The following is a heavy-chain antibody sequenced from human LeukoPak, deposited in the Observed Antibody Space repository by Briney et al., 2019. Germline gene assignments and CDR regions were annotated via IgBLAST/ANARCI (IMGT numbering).Heavy chain of an antibody. CDR2: IWSHGNTK. J-gene: IGHJ3*02. CDR1: GFTFSSYG. V-gene: IGHV3-33*01. D-gene: IGHD3-9*01. CDR3: ARDDSADDNAFDI. Sequence: PGGPLRLSCAASGFTFSSYGMHWVRQAPGKGLEWVAVIWSHGNTKKYADSVEGRFTISRDNSKNTLYLEMDTLRAEDTALYYCARDDSADDNAFDIWGQGTMVTVSS.